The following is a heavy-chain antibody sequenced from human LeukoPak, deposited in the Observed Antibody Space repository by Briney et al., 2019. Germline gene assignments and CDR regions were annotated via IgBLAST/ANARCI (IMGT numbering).Heavy chain of an antibody. CDR3: AKDRHAPGRYCSSTTCFPFDP. V-gene: IGHV3-20*04. J-gene: IGHJ5*02. CDR2: IIWSGGST. D-gene: IGHD2-2*01. CDR1: GFTFDDYG. Sequence: GGSLRLSCAASGFTFDDYGMSWVRQAPGKGLEWVSGIIWSGGSTGYADSVKGRFTISRDNAKNSLYLQMNSLRAEDTAVYYCAKDRHAPGRYCSSTTCFPFDPWSQGTLVTVSS.